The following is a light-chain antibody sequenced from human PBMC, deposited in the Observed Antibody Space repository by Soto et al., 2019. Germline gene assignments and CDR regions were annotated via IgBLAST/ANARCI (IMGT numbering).Light chain of an antibody. CDR2: EGS. CDR3: CSYAGSSTYV. V-gene: IGLV2-23*01. CDR1: RSDVGSYNL. Sequence: QSALTQPASVSGSPGQPITISCTGTRSDVGSYNLVSWYQQHPGKAPKLMIYEGSKRPSGVSNRFSGSKSGNTASLTISGLQAEDEADYYCCSYAGSSTYVFGTGTKLTVL. J-gene: IGLJ1*01.